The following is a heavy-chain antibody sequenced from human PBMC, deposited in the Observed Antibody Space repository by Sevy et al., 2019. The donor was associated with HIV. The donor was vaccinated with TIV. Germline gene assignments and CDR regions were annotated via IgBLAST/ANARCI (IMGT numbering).Heavy chain of an antibody. D-gene: IGHD3-10*01. CDR2: INPNNGGT. CDR1: GYTSTDYY. Sequence: ASVKVSCRASGYTSTDYYLHWVRQAPGQGLEWMGWINPNNGGTEYAQRFQGRVAMTRDTSISTVYMELSRLRSDDTAVYYCARASHVSGSYTNDYWGQGTLVTVSS. V-gene: IGHV1-2*02. CDR3: ARASHVSGSYTNDY. J-gene: IGHJ4*02.